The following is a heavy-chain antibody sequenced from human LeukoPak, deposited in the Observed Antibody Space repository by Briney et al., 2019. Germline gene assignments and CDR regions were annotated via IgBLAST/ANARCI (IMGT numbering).Heavy chain of an antibody. V-gene: IGHV4-59*08. CDR2: IYYSGST. J-gene: IGHJ3*02. CDR3: ARRGVAAAVRGAFDI. D-gene: IGHD6-13*01. CDR1: GGSISSYY. Sequence: SETLSLTCTVSGGSISSYYWSWIRQPPGKGLEWSGYIYYSGSTNYNPSLKSRVTISVDTSKNQFSLKLSSVTAADTAVYYCARRGVAAAVRGAFDIWGQGTMVTVSS.